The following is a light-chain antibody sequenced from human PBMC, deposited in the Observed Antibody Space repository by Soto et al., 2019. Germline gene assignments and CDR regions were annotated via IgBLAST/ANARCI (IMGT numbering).Light chain of an antibody. CDR1: QSVSIN. Sequence: EIVMTQSPGTLYVSPGERATLSCRASQSVSINLAWYQQKPGQAPRLRIYDASTRATGIPARFSGSRSGTEFTLTISSLQSKYFAVYYCQQYNNGHPLTVGGGTKLEIK. V-gene: IGKV3D-15*01. J-gene: IGKJ4*01. CDR2: DAS. CDR3: QQYNNGHPLT.